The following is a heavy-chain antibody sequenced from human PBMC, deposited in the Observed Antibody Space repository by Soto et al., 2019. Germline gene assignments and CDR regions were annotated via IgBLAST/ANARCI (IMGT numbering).Heavy chain of an antibody. CDR1: GGSVSSGSYY. D-gene: IGHD3-10*01. J-gene: IGHJ4*02. CDR2: IYYSGST. CDR3: AREFYYGSGFDY. Sequence: XGTLSLTCTVSGGSVSSGSYYWSWIRQPPGKGLEWIGYIYYSGSTNYNPSLKSRVTVSVDTSKNQFSLKLSSVTAADTAVYYCAREFYYGSGFDYWGQGTLVTGLL. V-gene: IGHV4-61*01.